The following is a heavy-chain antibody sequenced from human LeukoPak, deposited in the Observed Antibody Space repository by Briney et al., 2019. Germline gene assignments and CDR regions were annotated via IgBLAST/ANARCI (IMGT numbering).Heavy chain of an antibody. CDR1: GYTFTSYG. Sequence: ASVKVSCKASGYTFTSYGISWVRQAPGQGLEWMGWINTYNGNTKYAQKLQGRVTMTTDTSTSTAYMELRSLRSDDTAVYYCAXXXXXXRLLATVYNWFDPWGQGTLVTVSS. CDR2: INTYNGNT. V-gene: IGHV1-18*01. J-gene: IGHJ5*02. D-gene: IGHD3-3*02. CDR3: AXXXXXXRLLATVYNWFDP.